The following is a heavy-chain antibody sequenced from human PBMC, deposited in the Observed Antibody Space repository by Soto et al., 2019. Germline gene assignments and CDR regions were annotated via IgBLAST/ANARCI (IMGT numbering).Heavy chain of an antibody. J-gene: IGHJ4*02. Sequence: SETLSLTCTVSGGSISRYYWSWIRQPPGKGLEWIGYLYNAGSTIYNPSLKSRVTISVDMSQNQFSLNLNYVTAADTAVYYCARDRGYSYGSDYWGQGTLVTVSS. V-gene: IGHV4-59*01. CDR1: GGSISRYY. CDR3: ARDRGYSYGSDY. D-gene: IGHD5-18*01. CDR2: LYNAGST.